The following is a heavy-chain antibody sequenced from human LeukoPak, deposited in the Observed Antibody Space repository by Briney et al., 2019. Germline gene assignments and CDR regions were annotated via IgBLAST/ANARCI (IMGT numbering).Heavy chain of an antibody. CDR2: ISSSSTYI. D-gene: IGHD2-8*02. CDR1: GFTFSSYS. J-gene: IGHJ3*02. V-gene: IGHV3-21*01. CDR3: ARVVQSGVTRTGGFVI. Sequence: GGSLRLSCAASGFTFSSYSMNWVRQAPGKGLEWVSSISSSSTYIFYADSVKGRFTISRDNGKNSLFLQVNSLRADDTAVYYCARVVQSGVTRTGGFVIWGQGTMVIVSS.